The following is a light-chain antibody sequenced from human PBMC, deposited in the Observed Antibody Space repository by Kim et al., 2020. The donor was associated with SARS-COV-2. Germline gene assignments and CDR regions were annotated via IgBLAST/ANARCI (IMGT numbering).Light chain of an antibody. J-gene: IGKJ3*01. CDR2: DAS. Sequence: EIVLTQSPATLSLSPGERATLSCRASQSVSSYLAWYQQKPGQAPRLLIYDASNRATGIPARFSGSGSGTDFTLTISSLEPEDFAVYYCQQRSNWPLFTVGPGTNVDIK. V-gene: IGKV3-11*01. CDR3: QQRSNWPLFT. CDR1: QSVSSY.